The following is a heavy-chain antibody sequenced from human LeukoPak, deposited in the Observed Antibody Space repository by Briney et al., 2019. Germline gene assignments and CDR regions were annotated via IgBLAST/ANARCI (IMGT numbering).Heavy chain of an antibody. Sequence: GGSLRLSCAASGFTFSSYSMNWVRQAPGKGLEWVSYISSSSSTIYYADSVKGRFTISRDNAKNSLYLQMNSLRAEDTAVYYCATEAGATLGYYYGMDVWGQGTTVTVSS. J-gene: IGHJ6*02. V-gene: IGHV3-48*04. CDR2: ISSSSSTI. D-gene: IGHD1-26*01. CDR3: ATEAGATLGYYYGMDV. CDR1: GFTFSSYS.